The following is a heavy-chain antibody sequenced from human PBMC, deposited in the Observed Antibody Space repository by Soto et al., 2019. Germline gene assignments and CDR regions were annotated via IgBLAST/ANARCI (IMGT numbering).Heavy chain of an antibody. CDR3: ARGLYCSGDSCIDDEYYYQYGMDV. V-gene: IGHV3-48*03. Sequence: SLXFAASGFTFSNHEMNWVRHSPGKWLEWVSYISSSGSTIYYADSVKGRFTSSRDNAKVSLSLQMDSLRAEDTAIYYCARGLYCSGDSCIDDEYYYQYGMDVWGRGTTVTVSS. CDR1: GFTFSNHE. D-gene: IGHD2-15*01. CDR2: ISSSGSTI. J-gene: IGHJ6*02.